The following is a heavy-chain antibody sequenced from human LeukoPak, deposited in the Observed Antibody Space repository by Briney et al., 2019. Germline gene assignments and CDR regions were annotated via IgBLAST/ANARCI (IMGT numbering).Heavy chain of an antibody. D-gene: IGHD6-25*01. CDR3: ARQNSGARLNV. V-gene: IGHV4-59*08. CDR2: IYYSGST. J-gene: IGHJ6*02. CDR1: GDSMSSYY. Sequence: SETLSLTCTVSGDSMSSYYWSWIRQPPGKGLEWIGHIYYSGSTDYNPSLKSRLTISVDTSKNQFSLQLSSVTAADTAVYFCARQNSGARLNVWGQGTTVTVPS.